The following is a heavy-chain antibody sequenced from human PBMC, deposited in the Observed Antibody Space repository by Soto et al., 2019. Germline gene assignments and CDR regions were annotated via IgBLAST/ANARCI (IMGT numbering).Heavy chain of an antibody. D-gene: IGHD6-19*01. CDR3: ARGYSSGWYSWFDT. V-gene: IGHV3-48*01. Sequence: EVQLVESGGGLVQPGGSLRLSCAASGFTFNNFGMNWVRQAPGKGLEWVSYISSSSSTIYYADSVKGRFTISRDNAKNSLYLQMSSLRAEDTAVYYCARGYSSGWYSWFDTWGQGTLVTVSS. J-gene: IGHJ5*02. CDR2: ISSSSSTI. CDR1: GFTFNNFG.